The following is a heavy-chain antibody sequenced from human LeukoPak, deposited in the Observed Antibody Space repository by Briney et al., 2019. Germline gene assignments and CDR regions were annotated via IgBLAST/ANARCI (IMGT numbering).Heavy chain of an antibody. CDR2: ISDSGYTT. V-gene: IGHV3-23*01. CDR1: GCTFRSYA. Sequence: GGSLRLSCAASGCTFRSYAMNWVRQAPGKGLEWISVISDSGYTTHYADSVKGRFTISRDNSKNTLYLQMNSLRAEDTAVYYCAKSWLGEGVERDWGQGTTVTVSS. CDR3: AKSWLGEGVERD. J-gene: IGHJ6*02. D-gene: IGHD3-10*01.